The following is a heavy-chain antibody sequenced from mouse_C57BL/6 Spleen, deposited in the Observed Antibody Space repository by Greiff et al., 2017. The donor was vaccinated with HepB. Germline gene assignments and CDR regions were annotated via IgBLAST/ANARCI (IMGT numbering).Heavy chain of an antibody. J-gene: IGHJ2*01. CDR1: GFTFTDYY. V-gene: IGHV7-3*01. CDR2: IRNKANGYTT. D-gene: IGHD1-1*02. Sequence: EVKLVESGGGLVQPGGSLSLSCAASGFTFTDYYMSWVRQPPGKALEWLGFIRNKANGYTTEYSASVKGRITISRDNSQSILYLKMMALRAEDSATYDCARYSRYGGVHGCWGKGTTLTVSS. CDR3: ARYSRYGGVHGC.